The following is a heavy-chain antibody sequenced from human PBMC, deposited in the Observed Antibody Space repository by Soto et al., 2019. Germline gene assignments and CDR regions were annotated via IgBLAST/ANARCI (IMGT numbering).Heavy chain of an antibody. Sequence: SETLSLTCTISGGSISGHYWGWIRQPPGKALEWIGHIFYSGGTNYNPSLESRVTISVDTSKNQFSLKLSSMTAADTAVYYCARAGGNFDPWGQGTLVTVSS. CDR3: ARAGGNFDP. V-gene: IGHV4-59*11. CDR1: GGSISGHY. J-gene: IGHJ5*02. CDR2: IFYSGGT.